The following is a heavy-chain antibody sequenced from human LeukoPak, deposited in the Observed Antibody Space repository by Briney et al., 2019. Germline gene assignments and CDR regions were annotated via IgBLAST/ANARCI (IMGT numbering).Heavy chain of an antibody. Sequence: GGSLRLSCAASGFTFSDYYMSWIRQAPGKGLEWVSYMGTTGSIIYYAESVKGRFTISRDNSKNTLYLQMDSLSAEDTAVYYCVKVDTWGQGTLVTVSS. J-gene: IGHJ4*02. CDR1: GFTFSDYY. V-gene: IGHV3-11*04. CDR3: VKVDT. CDR2: MGTTGSII. D-gene: IGHD5-18*01.